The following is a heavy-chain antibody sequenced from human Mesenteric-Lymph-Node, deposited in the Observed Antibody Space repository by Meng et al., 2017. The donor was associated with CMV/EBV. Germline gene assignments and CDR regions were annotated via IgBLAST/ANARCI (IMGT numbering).Heavy chain of an antibody. V-gene: IGHV1-2*04. D-gene: IGHD3-22*01. CDR3: ARGGSITMRVVVMANFDY. CDR1: FTGYY. J-gene: IGHJ4*02. CDR2: INPNSGGT. Sequence: FTGYYIHWVRQAPGQGLEWMGWINPNSGGTNFAQNFQGWVTMTRDTSISTVYMELSRLRSDDTAVYYCARGGSITMRVVVMANFDYWGQGTLVTVSS.